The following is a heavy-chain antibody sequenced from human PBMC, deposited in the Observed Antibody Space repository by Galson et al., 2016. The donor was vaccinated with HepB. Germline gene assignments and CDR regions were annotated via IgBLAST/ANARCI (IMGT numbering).Heavy chain of an antibody. CDR1: GFTFGNYV. V-gene: IGHV3-30*18. CDR3: AKWRGSTSTIFGVYFFGY. D-gene: IGHD3-3*01. CDR2: ISFDGNYK. Sequence: SLRLSCAASGFTFGNYVMHWVRQAPGKGLEWVSLISFDGNYKYYTDSVRGRFTVSRDNSRNTLYLQMNSLRVEDTAVYYCAKWRGSTSTIFGVYFFGYWGPGTLVTVSS. J-gene: IGHJ4*02.